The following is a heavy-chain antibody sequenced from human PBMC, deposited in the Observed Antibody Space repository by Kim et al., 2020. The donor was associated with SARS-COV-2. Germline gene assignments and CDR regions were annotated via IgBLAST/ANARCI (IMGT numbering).Heavy chain of an antibody. V-gene: IGHV4-59*13. CDR2: IYYSGST. CDR3: ASRIEGREDSSSWGYWYF. Sequence: SETLSLTCTVSGGSISSYYWSWIRQPPGKGLEWIGYIYYSGSTNYNPSLKSRVTISVDTSKNQFSLKLSSVTAADTAVYYCASRIEGREDSSSWGYWYF. J-gene: IGHJ2*01. D-gene: IGHD6-13*01. CDR1: GGSISSYY.